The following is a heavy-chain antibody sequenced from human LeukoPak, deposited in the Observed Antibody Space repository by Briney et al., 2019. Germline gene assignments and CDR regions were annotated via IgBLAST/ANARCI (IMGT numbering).Heavy chain of an antibody. Sequence: SETLSLTCTVSGGSISSYDWSWIRQPPGKGLEWIGYIYYSGSTNYNPSLKSRVTISVDTSKNQFSLKLSSVTAADTAVYYCARAVDTAMAAFDYWGQGTLVTVSS. V-gene: IGHV4-59*01. J-gene: IGHJ4*02. D-gene: IGHD5-18*01. CDR2: IYYSGST. CDR3: ARAVDTAMAAFDY. CDR1: GGSISSYD.